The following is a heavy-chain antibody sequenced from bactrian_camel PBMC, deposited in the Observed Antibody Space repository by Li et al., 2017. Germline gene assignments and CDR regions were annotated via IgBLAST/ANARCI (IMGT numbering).Heavy chain of an antibody. D-gene: IGHD1*01. V-gene: IGHV3S53*01. CDR1: GYIYSSDC. Sequence: QVQLVESGGGSVQAGGSLRLSCTAPGYIYSSDCLGWFRQAPGKEREKVATIHSDGPTTYADSVKGRFTISKDAAKNTLFLQMNVLRPEDTAMYYCAASFQLPCLGSDERAYDYWGQGTQVTVS. J-gene: IGHJ4*01. CDR3: AASFQLPCLGSDERAYDY. CDR2: IHSDGPT.